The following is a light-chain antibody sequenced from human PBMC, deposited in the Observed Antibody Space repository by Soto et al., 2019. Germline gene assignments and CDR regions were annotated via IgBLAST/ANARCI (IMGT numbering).Light chain of an antibody. CDR3: CSYAGSSTVV. Sequence: QSVLTQPASVSGSPGQSITISCTGTSSDVGSYNLVSWYQQHPGKAPKLIIYEGNKRPSGVSNRLSGSKSGNTASLTISGLQAEDEADYYCCSYAGSSTVVFGGGTKLTVL. J-gene: IGLJ2*01. CDR2: EGN. CDR1: SSDVGSYNL. V-gene: IGLV2-23*01.